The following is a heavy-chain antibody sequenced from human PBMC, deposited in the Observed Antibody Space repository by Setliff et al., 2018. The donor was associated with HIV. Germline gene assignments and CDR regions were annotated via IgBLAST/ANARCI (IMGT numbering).Heavy chain of an antibody. D-gene: IGHD4-4*01. CDR3: AQITVMGY. CDR2: IKHDGSER. J-gene: IGHJ4*02. CDR1: GITFSSYW. V-gene: IGHV3-7*01. Sequence: GGSLRLSCVASGITFSSYWMSWVRQAPGKGLEWVANIKHDGSERSYVDSVKGRFTISRDNAKNSLYLQMNSLRAEGTAVYYCAQITVMGYWGQGTLVTVSS.